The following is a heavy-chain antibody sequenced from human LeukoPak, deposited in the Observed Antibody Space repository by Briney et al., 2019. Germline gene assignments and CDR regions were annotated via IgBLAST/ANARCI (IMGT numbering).Heavy chain of an antibody. Sequence: PGGSLRLSCAASGFTFSDYYMSWIRQAPGKGLEWVSSITITSNYIYYADSVQGRFTISRDNAKNSLYLQMNSLRAEDTAVYYCARETELDYWGQGTLVTVSS. V-gene: IGHV3-11*06. CDR2: ITITSNYI. CDR3: ARETELDY. J-gene: IGHJ4*02. CDR1: GFTFSDYY. D-gene: IGHD1-1*01.